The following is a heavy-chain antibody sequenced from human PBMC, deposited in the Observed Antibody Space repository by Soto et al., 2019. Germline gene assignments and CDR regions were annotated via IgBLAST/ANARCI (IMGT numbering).Heavy chain of an antibody. D-gene: IGHD4-17*01. CDR3: AREPHYGVERGDSYFEY. V-gene: IGHV4-34*01. J-gene: IGHJ4*02. CDR1: GGSFSGYC. Sequence: PSETLCLTCAVYGGSFSGYCGSWIRQPPGKGLERIGEINHSGSTNYNPSLKSRVTISVDTSKTQLSLKMRSVTAADTAVYYCAREPHYGVERGDSYFEYWGQGTLVTVSS. CDR2: INHSGST.